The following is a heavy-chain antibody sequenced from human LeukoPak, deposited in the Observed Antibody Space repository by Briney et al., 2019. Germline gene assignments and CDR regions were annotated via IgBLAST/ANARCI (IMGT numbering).Heavy chain of an antibody. CDR1: GSTFSRFA. D-gene: IGHD3-22*01. CDR3: ARAAYYYDSSGYQATAEYFQH. J-gene: IGHJ1*01. V-gene: IGHV1-69*13. Sequence: SVKVSCKASGSTFSRFAMSWVRRAPRQGLEWMGGIIPIFGTANYAQRFQGRVTITADESTGTAYMELSGLRSEDTAVYYCARAAYYYDSSGYQATAEYFQHWGQGTLVTVSS. CDR2: IIPIFGTA.